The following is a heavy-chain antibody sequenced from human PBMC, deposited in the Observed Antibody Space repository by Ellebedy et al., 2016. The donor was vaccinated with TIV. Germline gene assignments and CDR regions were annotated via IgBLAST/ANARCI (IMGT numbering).Heavy chain of an antibody. Sequence: GESLKISCAASGFTFSDHYMSWIRQAPGKGLEWVSYISSSGSTIYYAASVKGRFTISRDNTNNSLYLQMKSLRAEDTAVYYCARDRCDSTSCYMDVWGQGTTVTVSS. V-gene: IGHV3-11*04. D-gene: IGHD6-13*01. CDR3: ARDRCDSTSCYMDV. CDR1: GFTFSDHY. CDR2: ISSSGSTI. J-gene: IGHJ6*02.